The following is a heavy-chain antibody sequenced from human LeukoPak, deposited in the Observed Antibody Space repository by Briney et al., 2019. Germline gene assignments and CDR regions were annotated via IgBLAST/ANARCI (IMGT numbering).Heavy chain of an antibody. CDR1: GFTFSTYG. Sequence: PGGSLRLSCAASGFTFSTYGMHWVRQAPGKGLEWVAVIWYDGSNKYYADSVKGRFTISRDNSKNTLYLQMNSLRAEDTAVYYCASTARPYWYFDLWGRGTLVTVSS. J-gene: IGHJ2*01. CDR2: IWYDGSNK. V-gene: IGHV3-33*01. D-gene: IGHD2-21*02. CDR3: ASTARPYWYFDL.